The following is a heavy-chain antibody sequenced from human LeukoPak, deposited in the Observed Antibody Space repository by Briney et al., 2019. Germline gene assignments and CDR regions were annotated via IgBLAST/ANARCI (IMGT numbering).Heavy chain of an antibody. CDR3: AKDLVVPPRHTEDFDY. CDR2: ISGSGGST. V-gene: IGHV3-23*01. J-gene: IGHJ4*02. D-gene: IGHD2-2*01. CDR1: GFTFSSYA. Sequence: GGSLRLSCAASGFTFSSYAMSWVRQAPGKGLEWVSAISGSGGSTYYADSVKGRFTISRDNSKNTLYLQMNSLRAEDTAVYYCAKDLVVPPRHTEDFDYWGQGTLVTVSS.